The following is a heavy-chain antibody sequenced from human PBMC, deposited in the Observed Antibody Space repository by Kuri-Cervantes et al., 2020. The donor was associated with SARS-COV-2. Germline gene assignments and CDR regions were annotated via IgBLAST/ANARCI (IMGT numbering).Heavy chain of an antibody. CDR2: IIPILGPA. D-gene: IGHD3-22*01. CDR1: GDTFRNYG. CDR3: ARSTPFRRLVVISQGGAFDI. J-gene: IGHJ3*02. Sequence: SVKVSCKASGDTFRNYGFSWVRQAPGQRLEWMGGIIPILGPANYAPRFQGRATITADQSTNIAYVELNSLTSEDTAVYYCARSTPFRRLVVISQGGAFDIWGQGTMVTVSS. V-gene: IGHV1-69*10.